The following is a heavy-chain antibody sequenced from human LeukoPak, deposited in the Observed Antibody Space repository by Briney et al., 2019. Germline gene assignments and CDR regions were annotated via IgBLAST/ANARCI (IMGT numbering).Heavy chain of an antibody. J-gene: IGHJ4*02. CDR2: ISSSGVTI. CDR3: ARDREVGATGYYFDY. D-gene: IGHD1-26*01. Sequence: PGGSLRLSCAASGFTFSTCSMNWVRQAPGKGLEWVSYISSSGVTIYYADSVKGRLAISRDNAKNSLYLQMNSLRAEDTAVYYCARDREVGATGYYFDYWGQGTLVTVSS. V-gene: IGHV3-48*01. CDR1: GFTFSTCS.